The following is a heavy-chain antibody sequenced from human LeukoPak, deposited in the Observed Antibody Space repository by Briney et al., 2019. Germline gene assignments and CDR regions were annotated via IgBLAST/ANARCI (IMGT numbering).Heavy chain of an antibody. CDR1: GFTFGGYA. Sequence: SLRLSCAASGFTFGGYAKDWVRQASGEGLELVSGISWNSGSIGYADSVKGRFTISRDNAKNSLYLQMNSLRAEDTALYYCAKGSNLWGARGAFDIWGQGTMVTVSS. CDR2: ISWNSGSI. V-gene: IGHV3-9*01. D-gene: IGHD3-16*01. CDR3: AKGSNLWGARGAFDI. J-gene: IGHJ3*02.